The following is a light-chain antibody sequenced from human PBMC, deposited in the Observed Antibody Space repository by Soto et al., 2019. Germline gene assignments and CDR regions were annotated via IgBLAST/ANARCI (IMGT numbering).Light chain of an antibody. CDR3: QQYNTYPWT. CDR2: DAS. J-gene: IGKJ1*01. CDR1: QTISSW. Sequence: DIQMTQSPSTLSASVGDRVTITCRASQTISSWLAWYQQRPGKAPKLLIYDASTLESGVPSRFSGSGSGTEFTLTISSLQPGDFASYYCQQYNTYPWTFGQGTKVEIK. V-gene: IGKV1-5*01.